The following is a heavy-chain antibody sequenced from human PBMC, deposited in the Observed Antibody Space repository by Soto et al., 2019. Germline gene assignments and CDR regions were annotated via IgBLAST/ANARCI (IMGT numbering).Heavy chain of an antibody. CDR3: AGEFSNSPEAFDS. CDR2: INHSGST. J-gene: IGHJ4*02. V-gene: IGHV4-34*01. CDR1: GGSFSGYY. D-gene: IGHD1-1*01. Sequence: QVQLQQWGAGLLKPSETLSLTCAVYGGSFSGYYWSWIRQPPGKGLEWIGEINHSGSTNYNPSLKSRVTVAVDTTRNKFSLKLSSVTAADTAVYYCAGEFSNSPEAFDSWGQGSLVTVSS.